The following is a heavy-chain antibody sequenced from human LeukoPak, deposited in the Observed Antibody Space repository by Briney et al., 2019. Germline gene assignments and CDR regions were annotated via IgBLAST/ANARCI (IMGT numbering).Heavy chain of an antibody. J-gene: IGHJ5*02. V-gene: IGHV1-69*01. CDR1: GGTFSSYA. CDR3: ARDPVVASTNWFDP. CDR2: IIPIFGTA. D-gene: IGHD5-12*01. Sequence: ASVKVSCKAPGGTFSSYAISWVRQAPGQGLEWMGGIIPIFGTANYAQKFQGRVTITADESTSTAYMELSSLRSEDTAVYYCARDPVVASTNWFDPWGQGTLVTVSS.